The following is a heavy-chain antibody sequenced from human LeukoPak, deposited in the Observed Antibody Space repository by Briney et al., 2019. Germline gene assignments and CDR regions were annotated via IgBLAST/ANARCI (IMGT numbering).Heavy chain of an antibody. CDR3: AKQGDYGGTYYLLDY. D-gene: IGHD1-26*01. V-gene: IGHV3-23*01. CDR2: ISGTGAST. J-gene: IGHJ4*02. Sequence: GGSLRLSCAASGFSFENYAMNWVRQAPGKGLGGVADISGTGASTYYGDSVKGRFTISRDTSKTTVYLQINSLTAEDTAVYYCAKQGDYGGTYYLLDYWGQGTLFTASS. CDR1: GFSFENYA.